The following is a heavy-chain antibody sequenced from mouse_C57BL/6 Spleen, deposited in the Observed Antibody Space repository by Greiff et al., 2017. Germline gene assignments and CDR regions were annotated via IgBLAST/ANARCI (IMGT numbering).Heavy chain of an antibody. J-gene: IGHJ2*01. D-gene: IGHD2-1*01. Sequence: EVKLLESGPGLVKPSQSLSLTCSVTGYSITSGYYWNWIRQFPGNKLEWMGYISYDGSNNYNPSLKNRISITRDTSKNQFFLKLNSVTTEDTATYYCAREGDYGNYGYWGQGTTLTVSS. CDR3: AREGDYGNYGY. CDR2: ISYDGSN. V-gene: IGHV3-6*01. CDR1: GYSITSGYY.